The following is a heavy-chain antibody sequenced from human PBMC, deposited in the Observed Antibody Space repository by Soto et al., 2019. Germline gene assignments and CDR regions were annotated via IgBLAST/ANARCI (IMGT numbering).Heavy chain of an antibody. CDR2: INPNSGGT. CDR1: GYTFTGYY. CDR3: ARDELGNDENWFDP. J-gene: IGHJ5*02. Sequence: ASVKVSCKASGYTFTGYYMHWVRQAPGQGPERMGWINPNSGGTNYAQKFQGRVTMTRDTSISTAYMELRRLRSDDTAVYYCARDELGNDENWFDPWGQGTLVTVSS. D-gene: IGHD3-10*01. V-gene: IGHV1-2*02.